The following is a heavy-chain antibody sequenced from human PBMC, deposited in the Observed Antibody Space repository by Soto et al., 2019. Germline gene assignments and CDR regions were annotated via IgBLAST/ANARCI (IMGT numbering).Heavy chain of an antibody. D-gene: IGHD5-18*01. V-gene: IGHV4-39*07. Sequence: PSYTLALTCTACGETVSSSVDAGSLIRQPPGKGLEWIGSIYYSGSTNYNPSLKSRVTISVDKSKNQFSLKLSSVTAADTAVYYCVGYGGRFFDYWGQGTLVTVSS. J-gene: IGHJ4*02. CDR1: GETVSSSVDA. CDR2: IYYSGST. CDR3: VGYGGRFFDY.